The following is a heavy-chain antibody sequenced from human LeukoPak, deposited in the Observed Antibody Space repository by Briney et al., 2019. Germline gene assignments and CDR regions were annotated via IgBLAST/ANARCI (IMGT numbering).Heavy chain of an antibody. V-gene: IGHV3-48*03. J-gene: IGHJ6*03. CDR1: GFTFSSYE. D-gene: IGHD3-10*01. Sequence: PGGSLRLSCAASGFTFSSYEMNWVRQAPGKGLEWVSYISSSGSTIYYADSVKGRFTISRDNAKNSLYLQMNSLRAEDTAVYYCAKDFKRQRGISMLRGVITAPNYMDVWGKGTTLTISS. CDR3: AKDFKRQRGISMLRGVITAPNYMDV. CDR2: ISSSGSTI.